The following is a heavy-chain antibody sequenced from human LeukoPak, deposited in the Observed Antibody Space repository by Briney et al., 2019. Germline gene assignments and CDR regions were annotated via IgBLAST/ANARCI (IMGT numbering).Heavy chain of an antibody. V-gene: IGHV1-2*02. CDR1: GYTFTGYY. CDR2: INPNSGGT. Sequence: GASVKVSCKASGYTFTGYYMHWVRQAPGQGLEWMGWINPNSGGTNYAQKFQGRATMTRETSIRTAYMKLSRLRSDDTDVYYCASRNYGSGSYYNIYYGMDVWGQGTTVTVSS. CDR3: ASRNYGSGSYYNIYYGMDV. J-gene: IGHJ6*02. D-gene: IGHD3-10*01.